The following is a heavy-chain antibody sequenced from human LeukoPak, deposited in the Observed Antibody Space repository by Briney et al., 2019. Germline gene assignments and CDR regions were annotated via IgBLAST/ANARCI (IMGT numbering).Heavy chain of an antibody. D-gene: IGHD4-17*01. J-gene: IGHJ4*02. Sequence: SETLSLTCTVSGGSITGYYWSWVPQPPGKGLEWIGYISYSGRTNYNPSLKSRVTISVDTSRVHFSLRLSSVTAADTAVYYCARHATDDYGDTPFFDNWGQGTLVTVSS. V-gene: IGHV4-59*08. CDR2: ISYSGRT. CDR3: ARHATDDYGDTPFFDN. CDR1: GGSITGYY.